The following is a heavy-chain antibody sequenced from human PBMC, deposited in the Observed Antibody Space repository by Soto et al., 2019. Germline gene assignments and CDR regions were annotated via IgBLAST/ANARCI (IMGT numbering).Heavy chain of an antibody. D-gene: IGHD5-12*01. CDR3: SPPSCGSAYHFDQ. CDR1: GFSLSTRGVG. V-gene: IGHV2-5*02. CDR2: IFWDDDK. J-gene: IGHJ4*02. Sequence: QITLKESGPTLVKPTQTLTLTCSFSGFSLSTRGVGVGWIRQPPGKALEWLALIFWDDDKWYSPSLRSRLTITEDISNHQVVRTMSNMDPVDNAPFYCSPPSCGSAYHFDQWGQGTLATVSS.